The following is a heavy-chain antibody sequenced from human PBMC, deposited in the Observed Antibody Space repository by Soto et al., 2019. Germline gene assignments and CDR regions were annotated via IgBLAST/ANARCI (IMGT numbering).Heavy chain of an antibody. Sequence: QVQLVQSGAEVKKPGASVKVSCKASGYTFTSYDINWVRHATGQGLEWMGWMNPNSANTGYAQKFQGRVTMTRNTSISTAYMELSSLRSEATAVDYWAREGVRGMDVWGQGTTVTVSS. CDR1: GYTFTSYD. V-gene: IGHV1-8*01. CDR2: MNPNSANT. CDR3: AREGVRGMDV. D-gene: IGHD3-16*01. J-gene: IGHJ6*02.